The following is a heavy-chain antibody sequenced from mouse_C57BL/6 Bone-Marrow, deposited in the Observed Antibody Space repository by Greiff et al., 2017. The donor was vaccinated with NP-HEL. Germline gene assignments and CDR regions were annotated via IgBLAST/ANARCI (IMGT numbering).Heavy chain of an antibody. Sequence: QVQLLQPGAELVKPGASVKLSCKASGYTFTSYWMHWVKQRPGQGLEWIGMIHPNSGSTNYNEKFKSKATLTVDKSSSTAYMQLSSLTSEDSAVYYCARLLLYWYFDVWGTGTTVTVSS. CDR3: ARLLLYWYFDV. J-gene: IGHJ1*03. D-gene: IGHD1-1*01. CDR2: IHPNSGST. V-gene: IGHV1-64*01. CDR1: GYTFTSYW.